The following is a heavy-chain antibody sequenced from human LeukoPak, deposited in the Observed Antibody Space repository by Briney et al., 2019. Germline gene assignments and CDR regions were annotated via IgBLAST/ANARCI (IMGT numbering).Heavy chain of an antibody. CDR2: INPNSGGT. CDR3: ASSRYCSGGSCYFDY. D-gene: IGHD2-15*01. Sequence: ASVKVSCKASGYTFTGYYMHWVRQAPGQGLEWMGWINPNSGGTNYAQKFQGRVTMTRDTSISTAYMELSRLRSDDTAVCYCASSRYCSGGSCYFDYWGQGTLVTVSS. CDR1: GYTFTGYY. J-gene: IGHJ4*02. V-gene: IGHV1-2*02.